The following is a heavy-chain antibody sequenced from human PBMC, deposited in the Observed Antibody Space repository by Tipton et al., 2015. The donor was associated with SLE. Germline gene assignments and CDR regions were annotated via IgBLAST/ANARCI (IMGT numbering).Heavy chain of an antibody. CDR3: ARPSRYSSSWYNAFDI. V-gene: IGHV3-21*03. Sequence: QLVQSGGGLVKPGGSLRLSCAASGFTFSSYSMNWVRQAPGKGLEWVSSISSSSSYIYYADSVKGRFTISRDNAKNSLYLQMNSLRAEDTAVYYCARPSRYSSSWYNAFDIWGQGTMVTVSS. CDR2: ISSSSSYI. D-gene: IGHD6-13*01. J-gene: IGHJ3*02. CDR1: GFTFSSYS.